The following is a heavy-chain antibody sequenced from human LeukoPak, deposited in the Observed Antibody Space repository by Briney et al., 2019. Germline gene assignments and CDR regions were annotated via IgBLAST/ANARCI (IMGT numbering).Heavy chain of an antibody. CDR3: ARDLFGMAYYFDY. J-gene: IGHJ4*02. D-gene: IGHD3-16*01. Sequence: GGSLRLSCAASGFTFSDYYMSWIRQAPGKGLEWVSYISSSGSSTIYYADSVKGRFTISRDNAKNSLYLQMNSLRADDTAVYYCARDLFGMAYYFDYWGQGTLVTVSS. CDR2: ISSSGSSTI. V-gene: IGHV3-11*01. CDR1: GFTFSDYY.